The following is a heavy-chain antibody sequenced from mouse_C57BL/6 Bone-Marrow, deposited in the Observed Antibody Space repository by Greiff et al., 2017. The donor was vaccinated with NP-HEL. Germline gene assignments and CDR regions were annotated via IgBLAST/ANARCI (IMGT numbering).Heavy chain of an antibody. CDR1: GFTFSSYG. Sequence: EVQRVESGGDLVKPGGSLKLSCAASGFTFSSYGMSWVRQTPDKRLEWVATISSGGSYTYYPDSVKGRFTISRDNAKNTLYLQMSSLKSEDTAMYYCARQRSLYAMDYWGQGTSVTVSS. CDR3: ARQRSLYAMDY. J-gene: IGHJ4*01. V-gene: IGHV5-6*01. CDR2: ISSGGSYT.